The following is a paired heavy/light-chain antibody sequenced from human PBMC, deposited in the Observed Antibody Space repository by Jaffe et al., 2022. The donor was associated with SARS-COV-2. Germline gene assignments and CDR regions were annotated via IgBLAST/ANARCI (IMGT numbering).Heavy chain of an antibody. CDR3: ARGARIAVAGRPPHWYFDL. D-gene: IGHD6-19*01. V-gene: IGHV3-13*01. CDR1: GFTFSSYD. CDR2: IGTAGDT. J-gene: IGHJ2*01. Sequence: EVQLVESGGGLVQPGGSLRLSCAASGFTFSSYDMHWVRQATGKGLEWVSAIGTAGDTYYPGSVKGRFTISRENAKNSLYLQMNSLRAGDTAVYYCARGARIAVAGRPPHWYFDLWGRGTLVTVSS.
Light chain of an antibody. Sequence: DIVMTQSPDSLAVSLGERATINCKSSQSVLYSSNNKNYLAWYQQKPGQPPKLLIYWASTRESGVPDRFSGSGSGTDFTLTISSLQAEDVAVYYCQQYYSTPQTFGPGTKVDIK. J-gene: IGKJ3*01. CDR2: WAS. CDR1: QSVLYSSNNKNY. CDR3: QQYYSTPQT. V-gene: IGKV4-1*01.